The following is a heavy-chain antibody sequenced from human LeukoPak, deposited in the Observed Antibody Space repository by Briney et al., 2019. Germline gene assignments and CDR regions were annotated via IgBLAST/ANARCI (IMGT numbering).Heavy chain of an antibody. CDR2: INHSGST. CDR1: GFTLSDRH. J-gene: IGHJ4*02. D-gene: IGHD3-16*01. V-gene: IGHV4-34*01. CDR3: ARSLGPRDY. Sequence: GSLRLSCAVSGFTLSDRHMDWLRQAPGKGLEWIGEINHSGSTNYNPSLKSRVTISVDTSKNQFSLKLSSVTAADTAVYYCARSLGPRDYWGQGTLVTVSS.